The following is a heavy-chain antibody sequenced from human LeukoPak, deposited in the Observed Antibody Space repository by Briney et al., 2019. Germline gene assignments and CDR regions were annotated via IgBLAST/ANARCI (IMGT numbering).Heavy chain of an antibody. CDR3: ARVGASTRNFDY. J-gene: IGHJ4*02. CDR2: IYYSGNT. V-gene: IGHV4-59*01. Sequence: PSETLSLTCTVSSGSISSYYWTWIRQPPGKGLEWIGAIYYSGNTYYNPSLKSRVTISVDTSNNQFSLKLSSVTAADTAVYYCARVGASTRNFDYWGQGTLVTVSS. CDR1: SGSISSYY. D-gene: IGHD1-26*01.